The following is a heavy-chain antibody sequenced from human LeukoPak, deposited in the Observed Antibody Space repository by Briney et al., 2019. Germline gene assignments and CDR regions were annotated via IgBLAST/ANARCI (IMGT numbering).Heavy chain of an antibody. CDR1: GFTFSSYA. J-gene: IGHJ4*02. D-gene: IGHD4-23*01. CDR2: ISGSGDNT. V-gene: IGHV3-23*01. CDR3: AREDYGGKVFDY. Sequence: GGSLRLSCAASGFTFSSYAMSWVRQAPGKGLEWVSGISGSGDNTYYADSVKGRFTISRDNSKNTLYLQMNSLRAEDTAVYYCAREDYGGKVFDYWGQGTLVTVSS.